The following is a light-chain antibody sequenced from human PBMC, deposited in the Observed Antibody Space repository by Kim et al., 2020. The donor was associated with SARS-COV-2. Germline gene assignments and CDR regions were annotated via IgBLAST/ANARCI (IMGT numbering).Light chain of an antibody. CDR2: GNS. V-gene: IGLV1-40*01. CDR3: QSYDSSLRGV. CDR1: SSNIGAGYD. J-gene: IGLJ2*01. Sequence: GQVVTTSCTGSSSNIGAGYDVHWYQQLPGTAPKLLIYGNSNRPSGVPDRFSGSKSGTSASLAITGLQAEDEADYYCQSYDSSLRGVFGGGTQLTVL.